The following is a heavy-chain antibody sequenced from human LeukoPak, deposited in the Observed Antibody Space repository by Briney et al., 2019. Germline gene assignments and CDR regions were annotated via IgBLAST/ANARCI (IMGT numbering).Heavy chain of an antibody. V-gene: IGHV4-31*03. Sequence: SETLSLTCTVSGGSLSSGGYYWSWIRQHPGKGLEWIRYIYYSGSTYYNPSLKSRVTISVDTSKNQFSLKLSSVTAADTAVYYCARDVGYCSGGSCYRFDPWGQGTLVTVSS. J-gene: IGHJ5*02. CDR3: ARDVGYCSGGSCYRFDP. D-gene: IGHD2-15*01. CDR2: IYYSGST. CDR1: GGSLSSGGYY.